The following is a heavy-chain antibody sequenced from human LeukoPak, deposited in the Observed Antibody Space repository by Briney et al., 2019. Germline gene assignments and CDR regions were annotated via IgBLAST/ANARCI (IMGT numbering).Heavy chain of an antibody. D-gene: IGHD5-24*01. V-gene: IGHV3-74*01. CDR3: ARDGDDYNYFDW. CDR1: RFTFSTYW. CDR2: ISADGSST. J-gene: IGHJ4*02. Sequence: GGSLRLSCAASRFTFSTYWMHWVRQAPGKGLAWVSRISADGSSTTYADSVKGRFTISRDNAKNTLYLQMNSLRAEDTALYYCARDGDDYNYFDWWGQGALVTVSS.